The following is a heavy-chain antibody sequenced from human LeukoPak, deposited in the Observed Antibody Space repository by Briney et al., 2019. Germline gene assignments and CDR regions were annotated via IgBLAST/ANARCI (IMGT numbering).Heavy chain of an antibody. CDR1: GGSFSNYF. CDR3: ARVVGIAVVPGATEDNYFDP. J-gene: IGHJ5*02. Sequence: SDTLSLTCGVYGGSFSNYFWTWIRQSPAKGLEWVGEINESVDTDYNPSLKRRANISIDTSRSQFSLTLSSVTAADTAMYYCARVVGIAVVPGATEDNYFDPWGQGTQVTVSS. D-gene: IGHD2-2*01. V-gene: IGHV4-34*01. CDR2: INESVDT.